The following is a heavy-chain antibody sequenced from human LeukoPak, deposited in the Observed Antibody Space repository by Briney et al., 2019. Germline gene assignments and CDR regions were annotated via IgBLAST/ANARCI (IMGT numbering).Heavy chain of an antibody. CDR2: ISAYNGNT. J-gene: IGHJ4*02. CDR1: GYTFTSYG. D-gene: IGHD3-22*01. Sequence: ASVKVSCKASGYTFTSYGISWVRQAPGQGLEWMGWISAYNGNTNYAQKLQGRVTMTTDTSTSTAYMELRSLRSDDTAVYYCARGEMGRDSSGYFGYWGQGTLVTVSS. V-gene: IGHV1-18*01. CDR3: ARGEMGRDSSGYFGY.